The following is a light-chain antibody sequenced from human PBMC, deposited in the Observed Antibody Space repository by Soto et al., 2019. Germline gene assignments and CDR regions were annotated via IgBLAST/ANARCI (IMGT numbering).Light chain of an antibody. Sequence: DIQMTQSPSSLSASVGDTVTITCRASQGISIYLAWYQQKSGKPPKLLLYAASTLQFGVPSRFSGSGSGSDFSLTISNLQPEDVATYCCQKYDTAPRTFGQGTKVEIK. J-gene: IGKJ1*01. CDR1: QGISIY. CDR3: QKYDTAPRT. CDR2: AAS. V-gene: IGKV1-27*01.